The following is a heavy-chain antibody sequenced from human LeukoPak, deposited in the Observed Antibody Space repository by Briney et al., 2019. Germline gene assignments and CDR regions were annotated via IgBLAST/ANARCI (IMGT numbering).Heavy chain of an antibody. D-gene: IGHD6-13*01. CDR3: ARDVRAAGGTYYYSGFDA. V-gene: IGHV3-72*01. J-gene: IGHJ6*02. CDR1: GFTFSDHY. Sequence: PGGSLRLSCVASGFTFSDHYMDWVRQAPGKGLEWVGRTRNKANSYTTEYAASVKGRSTISRDDSKNSLYLQMNSLKTEDTAVYYCARDVRAAGGTYYYSGFDAWGQGTTVTVSS. CDR2: TRNKANSYTT.